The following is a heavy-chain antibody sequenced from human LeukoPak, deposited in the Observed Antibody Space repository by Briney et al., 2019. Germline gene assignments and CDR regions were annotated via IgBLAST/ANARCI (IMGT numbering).Heavy chain of an antibody. CDR2: IYTGGGT. CDR3: AHYDFWSGHALDI. V-gene: IGHV3-66*01. J-gene: IGHJ3*02. CDR1: ESIVSGNY. Sequence: GGSLRLSCAASESIVSGNYMTWVRQAPGKGLEWLSVIYTGGGTYYADSVKGRFTISRDTSKTTVYLQMSSLRGDDTAIYYCAHYDFWSGHALDIWGQGTMVTVSS. D-gene: IGHD3-3*01.